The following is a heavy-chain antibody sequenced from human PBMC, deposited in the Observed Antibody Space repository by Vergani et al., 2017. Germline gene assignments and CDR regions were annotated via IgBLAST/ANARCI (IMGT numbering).Heavy chain of an antibody. CDR1: GYSFTSYW. Sequence: EVQLVQSGAEVKKPGESLKISCKGSGYSFTSYWIGWVRQMPGKGLEWMGIIYPGDSDTRYSPSFQGQVTISADKSISTAYLQWSSLKASYTAMYYCARLSTRRYCSSTSCPDAFDIWGQGTMVTVSS. CDR2: IYPGDSDT. CDR3: ARLSTRRYCSSTSCPDAFDI. D-gene: IGHD2-2*01. J-gene: IGHJ3*02. V-gene: IGHV5-51*01.